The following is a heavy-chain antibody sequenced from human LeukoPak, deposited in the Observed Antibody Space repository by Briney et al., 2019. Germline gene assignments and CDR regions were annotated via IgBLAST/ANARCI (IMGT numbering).Heavy chain of an antibody. V-gene: IGHV3-48*01. Sequence: GGSLRLSCAASGFTFSSYSMNWVRQAPGKGLEWVSYISSSSSTIYYADSVKGRSTISRDNAKNSLYLQMNSLRAEDTAVYYCARVYCSGGSCYPVYYFDYWGQGTLVTVSS. CDR2: ISSSSSTI. J-gene: IGHJ4*02. D-gene: IGHD2-15*01. CDR3: ARVYCSGGSCYPVYYFDY. CDR1: GFTFSSYS.